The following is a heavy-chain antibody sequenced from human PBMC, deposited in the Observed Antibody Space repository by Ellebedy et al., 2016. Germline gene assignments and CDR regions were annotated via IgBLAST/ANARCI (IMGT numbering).Heavy chain of an antibody. CDR1: GFTFSSYA. CDR2: ITGSGAHT. V-gene: IGHV3-23*01. D-gene: IGHD4-11*01. CDR3: AHIEGDYSNFC. Sequence: GGSLRLSCAASGFTFSSYAMSWVRQAPGKGLEWVSVITGSGAHTYYADSAKGRFTISRDNSKNTLYLQMNSLRAEDTAVYYCAHIEGDYSNFCWGQGTLVTVSS. J-gene: IGHJ4*02.